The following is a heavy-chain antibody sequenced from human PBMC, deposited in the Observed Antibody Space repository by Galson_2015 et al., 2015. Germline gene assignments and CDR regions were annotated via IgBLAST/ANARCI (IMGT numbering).Heavy chain of an antibody. CDR1: GFTFSSYS. J-gene: IGHJ4*02. CDR2: ISSGSSTI. V-gene: IGHV3-48*02. CDR3: ARYGGGQQLNGY. D-gene: IGHD6-13*01. Sequence: SLRLSCAASGFTFSSYSMNWVRQAPGKGLEWVSYISSGSSTIYYADSVEGRFIVSRDNAKKSMYLQMNSLRDEDTAVYYCARYGGGQQLNGYWGQGTLVTVSS.